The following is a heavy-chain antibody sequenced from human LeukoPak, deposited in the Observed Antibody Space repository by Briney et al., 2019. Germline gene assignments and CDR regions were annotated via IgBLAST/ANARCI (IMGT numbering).Heavy chain of an antibody. Sequence: PGGSLKLSCAASGFTFSGSGIHWVRQAPGKGLEWISYIDTSSSTIYADSVMGRFTISRDNAKESLYLQMNSLRDEDTAVYYCAREDDSWGPNNLDLWGQGTMVTVSS. J-gene: IGHJ3*01. V-gene: IGHV3-48*02. CDR1: GFTFSGSG. D-gene: IGHD7-27*01. CDR3: AREDDSWGPNNLDL. CDR2: IDTSSST.